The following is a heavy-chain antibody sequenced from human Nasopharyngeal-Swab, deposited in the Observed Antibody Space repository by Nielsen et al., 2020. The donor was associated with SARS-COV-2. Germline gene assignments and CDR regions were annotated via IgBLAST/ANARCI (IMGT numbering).Heavy chain of an antibody. CDR3: ARESTGYYYGMDV. D-gene: IGHD4-11*01. J-gene: IGHJ6*02. V-gene: IGHV3-72*01. CDR2: TRNKANSYTT. CDR1: GFTFSDHY. Sequence: GESLKISCAASGFTFSDHYMDWVRQAPGKGLEWVGRTRNKANSYTTEYAASVKGRFTISRDDSKNSLYLQMNSLKTEDTAVYYCARESTGYYYGMDVWGQGTTVTVSS.